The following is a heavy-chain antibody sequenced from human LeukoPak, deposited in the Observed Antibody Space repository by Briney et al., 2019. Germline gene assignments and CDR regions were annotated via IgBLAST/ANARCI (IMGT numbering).Heavy chain of an antibody. CDR3: ARGRAKWASDAFDI. J-gene: IGHJ3*02. CDR2: INPSSGGT. CDR1: GFTFTDYY. V-gene: IGHV1-2*02. Sequence: ASVKASCKASGFTFTDYYIHWVRQAPGQRLEWMGWINPSSGGTNYAQKFQGRVTMTRDSSISTSYMELSRLTSADTAVYYCARGRAKWASDAFDIWGQGTMVTVSS. D-gene: IGHD1-26*01.